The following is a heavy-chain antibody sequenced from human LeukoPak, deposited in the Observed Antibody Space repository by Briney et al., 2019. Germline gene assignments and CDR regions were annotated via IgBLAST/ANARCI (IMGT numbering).Heavy chain of an antibody. CDR2: IYTSGST. CDR1: GGSISSGSYY. D-gene: IGHD5-12*01. V-gene: IGHV4-61*02. Sequence: SETLSLTCTVSGGSISSGSYYWSWIRQPAGKGLEWIGRIYTSGSTNYNPSLKSRVTISVDTSKNQFSLKLSPVTAADTAVYYCARVHSGYDYNYYYYYYMDVWGKGTTVTISS. CDR3: ARVHSGYDYNYYYYYYMDV. J-gene: IGHJ6*03.